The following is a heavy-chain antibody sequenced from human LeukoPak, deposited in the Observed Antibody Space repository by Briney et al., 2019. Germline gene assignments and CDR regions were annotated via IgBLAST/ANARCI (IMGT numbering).Heavy chain of an antibody. CDR3: ASERYCSGGSCYFRWFDP. D-gene: IGHD2-15*01. CDR2: IIPIFGTA. CDR1: GGTFSSYA. V-gene: IGHV1-69*05. J-gene: IGHJ5*02. Sequence: ASVKVSCKASGGTFSSYAISWVRQAPGQGLEWMGGIIPIFGTANYAQKFQGRVTITTDESTSTAYMELSSLRSEDTAVYYCASERYCSGGSCYFRWFDPWGQGTLVTVSS.